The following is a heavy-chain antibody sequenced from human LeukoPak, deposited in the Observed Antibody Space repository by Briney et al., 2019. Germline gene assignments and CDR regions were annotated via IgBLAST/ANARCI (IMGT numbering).Heavy chain of an antibody. CDR1: GFTFSSYA. CDR3: AKEWRGATVAHAFNI. Sequence: GGSLRLSCAASGFTFSSYAMNWVRQAPGKGLEWVSGISGSGGSIYYADSVKGRFTISRDNSKNTLYLQMNSLRAEDTAVYYCAKEWRGATVAHAFNIWGQGTMVTVSS. D-gene: IGHD1-26*01. J-gene: IGHJ3*02. V-gene: IGHV3-23*01. CDR2: ISGSGGSI.